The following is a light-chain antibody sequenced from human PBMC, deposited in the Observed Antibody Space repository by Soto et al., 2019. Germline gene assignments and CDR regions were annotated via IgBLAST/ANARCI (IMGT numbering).Light chain of an antibody. CDR1: SSDIGLYNY. V-gene: IGLV2-14*01. CDR2: EVN. CDR3: SSLSTTSTPIV. Sequence: QSVRSQPACMSGSPGQSITSPCTGASSDIGLYNYVSWYQHHPGKAPKLLISEVNVRPSGLSDRFSASKAGNTASLTISGLQPEDEAYYYCSSLSTTSTPIVFGSGTKVTVL. J-gene: IGLJ1*01.